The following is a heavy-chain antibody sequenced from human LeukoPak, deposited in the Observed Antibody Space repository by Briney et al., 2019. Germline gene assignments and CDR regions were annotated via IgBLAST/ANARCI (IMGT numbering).Heavy chain of an antibody. CDR3: ARDYGDYSNWFDP. Sequence: GASVKVSCKASGYTFTSYYMHWVRQAPGQGLEWMGWINPNSGGTNYAQKFQGRVTMTRDTSISTAYMELSRLRSDDTAVYYCARDYGDYSNWFDPWGQGTLVTVSS. V-gene: IGHV1-2*02. CDR2: INPNSGGT. J-gene: IGHJ5*02. D-gene: IGHD4-17*01. CDR1: GYTFTSYY.